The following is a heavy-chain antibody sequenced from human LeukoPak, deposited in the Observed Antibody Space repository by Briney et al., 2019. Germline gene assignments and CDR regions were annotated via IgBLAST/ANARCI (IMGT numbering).Heavy chain of an antibody. D-gene: IGHD2-2*01. CDR2: IDGSSRYI. Sequence: GGSLRLSCAASGFSFSGYNMNWVRQAPGKGLEWVSFIDGSSRYIYYADSVEGRFTISRDNTRNSLYLQMNSLRAEDTAVYYCARIRGHCSSTTCPNFDYWGQGTLVTVSS. V-gene: IGHV3-21*01. CDR3: ARIRGHCSSTTCPNFDY. J-gene: IGHJ4*02. CDR1: GFSFSGYN.